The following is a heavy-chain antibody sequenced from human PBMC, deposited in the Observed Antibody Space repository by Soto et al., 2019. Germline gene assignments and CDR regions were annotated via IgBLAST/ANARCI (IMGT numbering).Heavy chain of an antibody. CDR2: ISYDGSNK. CDR1: GFTFSSYA. CDR3: ARDYGDSSGPFDY. Sequence: QVQLVESGGGVVQPGRSLRLSCAASGFTFSSYAMHWVRQAPGKGLEWVAVISYDGSNKYYADSVKGRFTISRDNSKNTLYLQMNSLRAEDTAVYYCARDYGDSSGPFDYWGQGTLVTVSS. J-gene: IGHJ4*02. D-gene: IGHD3-22*01. V-gene: IGHV3-30-3*01.